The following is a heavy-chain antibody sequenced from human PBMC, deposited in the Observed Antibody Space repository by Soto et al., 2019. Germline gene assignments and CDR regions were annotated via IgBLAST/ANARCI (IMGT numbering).Heavy chain of an antibody. Sequence: PGGSLRLSCAASGFTFTTYAMSWVRQAPGKGLEWVSAISGSGGSTYYADSVKGRFTISRDNSKNTLYLQMNSLRADDTAAYDRAKTTGGISGLADFDYWGQGTLVTVSS. V-gene: IGHV3-23*01. D-gene: IGHD3-10*01. CDR1: GFTFTTYA. CDR2: ISGSGGST. CDR3: AKTTGGISGLADFDY. J-gene: IGHJ4*02.